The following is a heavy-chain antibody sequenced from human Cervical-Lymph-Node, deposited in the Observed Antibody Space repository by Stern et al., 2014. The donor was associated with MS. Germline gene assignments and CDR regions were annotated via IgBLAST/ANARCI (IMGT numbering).Heavy chain of an antibody. CDR2: ISGSGGST. CDR3: AKDQPYCSGGSCYPRYYGMDV. V-gene: IGHV3-23*04. J-gene: IGHJ6*02. Sequence: EVKLVQSGGGLVQPGGSLRLSCAASGFTFSSYAMSWVRQAPGKGLEWVSTISGSGGSTYYADSVKGRFTISRDNSKNTLYLQMNSLRAEDTAVYYCAKDQPYCSGGSCYPRYYGMDVWGQGTTVTVSS. CDR1: GFTFSSYA. D-gene: IGHD2-15*01.